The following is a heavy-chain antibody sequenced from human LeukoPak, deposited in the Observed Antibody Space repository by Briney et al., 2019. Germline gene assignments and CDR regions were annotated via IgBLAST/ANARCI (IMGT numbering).Heavy chain of an antibody. V-gene: IGHV4-59*01. CDR1: GASISSYY. D-gene: IGHD3-10*01. CDR3: TTDMGL. Sequence: SETLSLTCTVSGASISSYYWSWIRQPPGKGLEWIGYIYYTGGTNYNPSLKSRVTISADTSKNQFSLTLNSVTSADTAVYYCTTDMGLWGQGTLVTVSS. J-gene: IGHJ4*02. CDR2: IYYTGGT.